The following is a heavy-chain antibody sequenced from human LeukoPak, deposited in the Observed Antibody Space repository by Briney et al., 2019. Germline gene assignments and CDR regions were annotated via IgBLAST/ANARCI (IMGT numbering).Heavy chain of an antibody. V-gene: IGHV4-31*03. J-gene: IGHJ4*02. D-gene: IGHD3-10*01. Sequence: PSQTLSLTCTVSGGSITSGGHYWSWIRQHPGKGLEWIGYISYSGTTYYNPSLKSRVTISLGTSKNQFSLQLSSVTAADTAVYYCARGPRTGSYYSHWGQGTLVTVSS. CDR3: ARGPRTGSYYSH. CDR2: ISYSGTT. CDR1: GGSITSGGHY.